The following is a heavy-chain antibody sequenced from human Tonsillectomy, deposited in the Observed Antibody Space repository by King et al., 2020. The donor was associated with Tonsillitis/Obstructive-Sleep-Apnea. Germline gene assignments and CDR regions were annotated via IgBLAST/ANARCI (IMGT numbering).Heavy chain of an antibody. J-gene: IGHJ5*02. CDR2: IYWVDDK. CDR1: GFSLSTSGVG. V-gene: IGHV2-5*02. D-gene: IGHD3/OR15-3a*01. Sequence: TLKESGPTLVKPTQTLTLTCTFSGFSLSTSGVGVGWIRQPPGKALEWLALIYWVDDKRYSPSLKSRLTITKDTSKNQVVLIMTNLDPVDTATYYSEPSPGGMIFGLVMDNWFDPWGQGTLVTVSS. CDR3: EPSPGGMIFGLVMDNWFDP.